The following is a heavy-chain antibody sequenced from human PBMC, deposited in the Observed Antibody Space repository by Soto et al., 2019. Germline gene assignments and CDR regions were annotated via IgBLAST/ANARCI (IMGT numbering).Heavy chain of an antibody. J-gene: IGHJ3*02. D-gene: IGHD3-22*01. CDR2: INSDGSST. Sequence: GGSLRLSCAASGFTFSSYWMHWVRQAPGKGLVWVSRINSDGSSTSYADSVKGRFTISRDNAKNTLYLQMNSLRAEDKAVYYCARVGYYYDSSGYYIPDAFDIWGQGTMVTVSS. V-gene: IGHV3-74*01. CDR1: GFTFSSYW. CDR3: ARVGYYYDSSGYYIPDAFDI.